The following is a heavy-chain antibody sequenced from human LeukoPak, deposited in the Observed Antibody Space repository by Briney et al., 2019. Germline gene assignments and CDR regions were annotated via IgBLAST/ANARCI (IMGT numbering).Heavy chain of an antibody. Sequence: ASVKVSCKASGYTFISSITQWVRQARGQRLWWIGWIVVGSGNTNYAQKFQERVTIIRDVSTNTAYMELSSLRSEDTAVYYCAAAGGSYSGWGFDIWGQGTVVTVSS. D-gene: IGHD1-26*01. CDR1: GYTFISSI. CDR3: AAAGGSYSGWGFDI. V-gene: IGHV1-58*02. J-gene: IGHJ3*02. CDR2: IVVGSGNT.